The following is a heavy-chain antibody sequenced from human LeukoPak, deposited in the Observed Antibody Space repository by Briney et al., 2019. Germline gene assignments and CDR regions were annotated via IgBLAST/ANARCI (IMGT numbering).Heavy chain of an antibody. CDR2: IYHSGST. CDR3: AREPVAATAYYYYHHLDG. J-gene: IGHJ6*03. CDR1: GYSISSGYY. D-gene: IGHD6-13*01. Sequence: SETLSLTCTVSGYSISSGYYWGWIRQPPGKGLEWIGSIYHSGSTYYNPSLKSRVTISVDTSKNEFSLKLSSVTAADTAVYYCAREPVAATAYYYYHHLDGRGKGTTVT. V-gene: IGHV4-38-2*02.